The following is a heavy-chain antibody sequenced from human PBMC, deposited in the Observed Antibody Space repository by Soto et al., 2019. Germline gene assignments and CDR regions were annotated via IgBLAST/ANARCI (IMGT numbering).Heavy chain of an antibody. J-gene: IGHJ2*01. CDR1: GFSFNNYG. Sequence: QVQLVESGGGVVQPGGSLRLSCAASGFSFNNYGMHWVRQAPGKGLEWVAVVLYEGSVQYYTDSAKGRFTISRDNSKNTLYLQMNSLRDDDTAVYHCAKEISPKAGKWYFDLWGRGTLVTVSS. D-gene: IGHD6-19*01. CDR3: AKEISPKAGKWYFDL. CDR2: VLYEGSVQ. V-gene: IGHV3-30*18.